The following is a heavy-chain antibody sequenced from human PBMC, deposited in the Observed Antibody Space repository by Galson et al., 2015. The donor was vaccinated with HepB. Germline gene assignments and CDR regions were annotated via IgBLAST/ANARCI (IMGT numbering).Heavy chain of an antibody. CDR3: ARHNHGYDWDY. Sequence: LRLSCAASGFHFSSYGMHWVRQAPGKGLEWVAVIWPDGTNKFYADSVRGQFTISRDNPRAALYLHVSNLRAEDTAFYHCARHNHGYDWDYWGQGTLVTVSS. D-gene: IGHD5-12*01. J-gene: IGHJ4*02. CDR1: GFHFSSYG. CDR2: IWPDGTNK. V-gene: IGHV3-33*01.